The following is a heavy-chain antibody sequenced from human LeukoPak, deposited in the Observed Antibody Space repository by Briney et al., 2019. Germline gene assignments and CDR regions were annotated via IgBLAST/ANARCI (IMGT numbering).Heavy chain of an antibody. CDR2: IKQDGSEK. CDR3: AITPKVVTPSS. CDR1: GSTFSSYW. Sequence: PGGSLRLSCAASGSTFSSYWMNWVRQAPGKGLEWVANIKQDGSEKYYVDSVKGRFTISRDNAKSSLYLQMNSLRAEDTVVYYCAITPKVVTPSSWGQGTLVTVSS. V-gene: IGHV3-7*01. J-gene: IGHJ4*02. D-gene: IGHD4-23*01.